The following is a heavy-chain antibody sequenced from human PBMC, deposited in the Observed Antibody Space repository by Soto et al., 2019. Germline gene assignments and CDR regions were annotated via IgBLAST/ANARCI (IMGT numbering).Heavy chain of an antibody. J-gene: IGHJ4*02. D-gene: IGHD6-19*01. CDR3: ARDRPAPGIAVAGPDY. CDR1: GFTFSNAW. V-gene: IGHV3-15*07. Sequence: GGSLRLSCAASGFTFSNAWMNWVRQAPGKGLEWVGRIKSKTDGGTTDYAADSVKGRFTISRDNSKNTLYLQMNSLRAEDTAVYYCARDRPAPGIAVAGPDYWGQGTLVTVSS. CDR2: IKSKTDGGTT.